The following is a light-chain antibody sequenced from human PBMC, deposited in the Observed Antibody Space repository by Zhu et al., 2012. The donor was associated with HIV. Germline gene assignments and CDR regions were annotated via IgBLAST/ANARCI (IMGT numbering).Light chain of an antibody. CDR2: GAS. V-gene: IGKV3-15*01. Sequence: EVVMTQSPTTLSVSPGERATLSCRAAGFVNYKLAWYQHKRGQAPRLLLYGASTRASGIPARFTGSGSGAEFTLTITSMQSEDFATYYCQQYNTWPYTFGQGTKLEIK. J-gene: IGKJ2*01. CDR1: GFVNYK. CDR3: QQYNTWPYT.